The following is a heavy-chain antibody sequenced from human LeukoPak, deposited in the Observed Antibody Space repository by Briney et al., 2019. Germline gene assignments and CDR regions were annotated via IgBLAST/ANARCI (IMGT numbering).Heavy chain of an antibody. Sequence: RPGGSLRLSCAASGFTFSSYEMNWVRQAPGKGLEWVAVISYDGSNKYYADSVKGRFTISRDNAKNSLYLQMNSLRAEDTAVYYCAELGITMIGGVWGKGTTVTISS. CDR3: AELGITMIGGV. CDR1: GFTFSSYE. D-gene: IGHD3-10*02. CDR2: ISYDGSNK. J-gene: IGHJ6*04. V-gene: IGHV3-30*18.